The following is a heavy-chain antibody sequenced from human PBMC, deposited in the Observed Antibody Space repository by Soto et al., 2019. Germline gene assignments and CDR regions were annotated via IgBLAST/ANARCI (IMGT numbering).Heavy chain of an antibody. V-gene: IGHV1-45*02. CDR1: GNTFSYRY. CDR2: ITPFSGDV. D-gene: IGHD1-26*01. Sequence: QMLLVQSGAEVKKTGSSVTVSCKALGNTFSYRYLHWVRQAPGQALEWMGWITPFSGDVHYAQKFQERVTLTRDRSINTAYMRMSSLRSEDTAIYFCASGGAGSGPFTWELPDHWGQGTLVTVSS. J-gene: IGHJ4*02. CDR3: ASGGAGSGPFTWELPDH.